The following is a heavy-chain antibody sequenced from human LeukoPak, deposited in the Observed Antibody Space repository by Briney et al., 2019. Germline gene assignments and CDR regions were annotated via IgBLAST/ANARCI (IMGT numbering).Heavy chain of an antibody. CDR1: GFTFSSYS. Sequence: GGSLRLSCAASGFTFSSYSMNWVRQAPGKGLEWVSSISTSSIYIYYADSVKGRFTISRDNAKNTLYLQMNSLRAEDAAVYYCAKAPVTSCRGAFCYPFDSWGHGTLVTVSS. V-gene: IGHV3-21*04. D-gene: IGHD2-15*01. CDR2: ISTSSIYI. J-gene: IGHJ4*01. CDR3: AKAPVTSCRGAFCYPFDS.